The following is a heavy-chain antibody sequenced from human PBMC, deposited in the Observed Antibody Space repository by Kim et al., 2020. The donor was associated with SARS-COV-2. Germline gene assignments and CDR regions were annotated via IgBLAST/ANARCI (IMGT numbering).Heavy chain of an antibody. CDR1: GFTFSSYW. Sequence: GGSLRLSCAASGFTFSSYWMSWVRQAPGKGLEWVANIKQDGSEKYYVDSVKGRFTISRDNAKNSLYLQMNSLRAEDTAVYYCARDLRGYEYAFDYWGQGTLVTVSS. CDR2: IKQDGSEK. J-gene: IGHJ4*02. D-gene: IGHD5-12*01. V-gene: IGHV3-7*03. CDR3: ARDLRGYEYAFDY.